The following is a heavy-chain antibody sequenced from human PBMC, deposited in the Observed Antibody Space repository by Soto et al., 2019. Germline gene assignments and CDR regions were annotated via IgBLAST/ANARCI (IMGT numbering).Heavy chain of an antibody. CDR1: GYTFTDFY. D-gene: IGHD7-27*01. Sequence: ASVKVSCKASGYTFTDFYMHWVRQAPGQGLEWMGIIRPYSGATNYAQKFQDRVTLTRDTSTSTVYMELSRLRSEDTAVYYCVRGEIWAGETDYWGQGTLVTVSS. V-gene: IGHV1-46*01. CDR3: VRGEIWAGETDY. J-gene: IGHJ4*02. CDR2: IRPYSGAT.